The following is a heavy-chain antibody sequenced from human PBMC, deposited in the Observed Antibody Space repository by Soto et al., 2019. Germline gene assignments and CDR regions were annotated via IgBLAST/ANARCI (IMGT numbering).Heavy chain of an antibody. V-gene: IGHV3-23*01. CDR3: AKALAASRGFLPQFDY. CDR2: ISGSGGST. J-gene: IGHJ4*01. CDR1: GFTFSSYA. Sequence: LRLSCAASGFTFSSYAMSWVRQAPGKGLEWVSTISGSGGSTYNADSVKGRFTISRDNSKNTLYLQMNSLRAEDAAVYYCAKALAASRGFLPQFDYWGHGTLVTVSS. D-gene: IGHD2-15*01.